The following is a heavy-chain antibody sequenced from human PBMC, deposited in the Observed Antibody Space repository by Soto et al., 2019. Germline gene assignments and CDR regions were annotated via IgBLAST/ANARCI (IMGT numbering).Heavy chain of an antibody. D-gene: IGHD3-3*01. J-gene: IGHJ5*02. CDR3: ATRITVFGLLIPPFDP. V-gene: IGHV4-34*01. CDR2: INHTGGT. Sequence: PSETLSLTCAVYGGSVNGYYCNWIRQPPGKGLEWIGEINHTGGTHYNPSLKSRATMSVDTSKNQFSLRLSSVTAADTAIYYCATRITVFGLLIPPFDPWGQGTQVTVSS. CDR1: GGSVNGYY.